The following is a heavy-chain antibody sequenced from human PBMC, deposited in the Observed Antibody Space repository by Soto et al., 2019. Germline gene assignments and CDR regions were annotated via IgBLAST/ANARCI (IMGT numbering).Heavy chain of an antibody. CDR2: ISSDSSYK. V-gene: IGHV3-11*05. Sequence: QVQLVESGGGLVKPGGSLRLSCAASGFSFRDYYMSWIRQAPGKGLEWVAYISSDSSYKNSAGSVRGRFTISRDNAKSSLYLQMNSLRAEDTAVYCCARCLPGAPYERSFDYWGQGTPVTVSS. CDR1: GFSFRDYY. CDR3: ARCLPGAPYERSFDY. J-gene: IGHJ4*02. D-gene: IGHD3-22*01.